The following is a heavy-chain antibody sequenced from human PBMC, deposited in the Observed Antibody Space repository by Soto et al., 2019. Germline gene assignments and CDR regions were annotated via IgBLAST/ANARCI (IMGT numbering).Heavy chain of an antibody. V-gene: IGHV4-39*07. D-gene: IGHD3-3*01. CDR3: ARGYYDFWSGHNPFDY. J-gene: IGHJ4*02. CDR1: GGSISSSSYY. CDR2: IYYSGST. Sequence: PSETLSLTCTVSGGSISSSSYYWGWIRQPPGKGLEWIGSIYYSGSTNYNPSLKSRVTISVDTSKNQFSLKLSSVTAADTAVYYCARGYYDFWSGHNPFDYWGQGTLVTVSS.